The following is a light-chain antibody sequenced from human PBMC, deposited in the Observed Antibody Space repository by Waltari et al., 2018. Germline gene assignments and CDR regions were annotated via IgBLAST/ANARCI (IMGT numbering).Light chain of an antibody. CDR3: QQDYDNPLT. CDR2: AAS. V-gene: IGKV1-6*01. J-gene: IGKJ4*01. CDR1: QNIYSN. Sequence: IQMTQSPSALSASVGERVNLACRESQNIYSNLAWYQQKPGKAPKLLIYAASSLQSGIPSRFSGSGSGTDFTLTISSLQPEDSAAYYCQQDYDNPLTFGGGTKVEIK.